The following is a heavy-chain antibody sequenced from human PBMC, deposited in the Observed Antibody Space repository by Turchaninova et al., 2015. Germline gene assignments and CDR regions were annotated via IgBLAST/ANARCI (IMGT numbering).Heavy chain of an antibody. J-gene: IGHJ4*02. CDR3: ARKITMVRGVGFDY. D-gene: IGHD3-10*01. CDR2: FHHSGTT. V-gene: IGHV4-38-2*01. CDR1: GFSVSSGYD. Sequence: QVQLQESGPGLVKPSETLSLHRAVLGFSVSSGYDWGWVRQPPGTGLEWIGTFHHSGTTYYNPSLKSRVTTSVDTSRNQFSLNLNAVTAADTAVYYCARKITMVRGVGFDYWGQGSLVTVSS.